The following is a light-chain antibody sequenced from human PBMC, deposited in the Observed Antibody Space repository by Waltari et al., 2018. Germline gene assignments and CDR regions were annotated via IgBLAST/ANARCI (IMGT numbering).Light chain of an antibody. J-gene: IGKJ1*01. CDR2: DAS. Sequence: EIVLTQSPASLSLSPGDRATLSCRASPSVGRPLAWNQQRPGQAPRLLIYDASSRATGIPDRFSGSGSGTDFSLTISRLEPEDFAVYYCQKYGTRPATFGQGTKVEVK. CDR3: QKYGTRPAT. CDR1: PSVGRP. V-gene: IGKV3D-20*01.